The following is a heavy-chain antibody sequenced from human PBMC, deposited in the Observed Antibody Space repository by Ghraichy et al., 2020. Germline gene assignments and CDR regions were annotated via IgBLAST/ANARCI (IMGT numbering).Heavy chain of an antibody. V-gene: IGHV1-69*02. CDR1: GGTFSSYT. CDR3: ARVGGLRDAFDI. D-gene: IGHD3-16*01. CDR2: IIPILGIA. Sequence: SVKVSCKASGGTFSSYTISWVRQAPGQGLEWMGRIIPILGIANYAQKFQGRVTITSDKSTSTAYMELSSLRSEDTAVYYCARVGGLRDAFDIWGQGTMVTVSS. J-gene: IGHJ3*02.